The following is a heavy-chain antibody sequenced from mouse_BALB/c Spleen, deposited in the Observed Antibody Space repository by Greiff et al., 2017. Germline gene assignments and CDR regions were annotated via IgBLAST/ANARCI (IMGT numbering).Heavy chain of an antibody. V-gene: IGHV1-80*01. J-gene: IGHJ3*01. D-gene: IGHD1-1*01. CDR2: IYPGDGDT. CDR3: ARGNYGTWFAY. Sequence: LVESGAELVRPGSSVKISCKASGYAFSSYWMNWVKQRPGQGLEWIGQIYPGDGDTNYNGKFKGKATLTADKSSSTAYMQLSSLTSEDSAVYFCARGNYGTWFAYWGQGTLVTVSA. CDR1: GYAFSSYW.